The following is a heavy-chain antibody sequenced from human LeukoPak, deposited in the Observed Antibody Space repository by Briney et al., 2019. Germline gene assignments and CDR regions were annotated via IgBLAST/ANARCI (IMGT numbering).Heavy chain of an antibody. CDR2: ISSSGSTI. Sequence: GGSLRLSCAASGFTFSDYYMSWIRQAPGKGLEWVSYISSSGSTIYYADSVKGRFTISRDNAKNSLYLQMNSLRAEDTAVYYCAKADKTVTTARYWGQGTLVTVSS. CDR3: AKADKTVTTARY. V-gene: IGHV3-11*01. D-gene: IGHD4-17*01. CDR1: GFTFSDYY. J-gene: IGHJ4*02.